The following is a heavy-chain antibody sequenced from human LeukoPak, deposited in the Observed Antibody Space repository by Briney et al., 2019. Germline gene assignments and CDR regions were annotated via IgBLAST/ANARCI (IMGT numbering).Heavy chain of an antibody. CDR3: ARVRGDYSNPFDY. J-gene: IGHJ4*02. V-gene: IGHV1-46*01. CDR2: INPAGGST. D-gene: IGHD4-11*01. CDR1: GYTFTGYY. Sequence: ASVKVSCKASGYTFTGYYMHWVRQAPGQGLEWMGIINPAGGSTSYAQRFQARVTMTRDTSTSTVYMELTSLRSEDTAVYYCARVRGDYSNPFDYWGQGTLVTVSS.